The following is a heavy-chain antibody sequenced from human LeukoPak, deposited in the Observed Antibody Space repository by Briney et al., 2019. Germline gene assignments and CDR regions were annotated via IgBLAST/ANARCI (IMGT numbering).Heavy chain of an antibody. J-gene: IGHJ4*02. CDR1: GFTFSSYS. D-gene: IGHD3-10*01. V-gene: IGHV3-21*01. CDR2: ISSSSSYI. Sequence: GGSLRLSCAASGFTFSSYSMNWVRQAPGKGLEWVSSISSSSSYIYYADSVKGRFTISRDNAKNSLYLQMNSLRAEDTAVYYCARAPLWFGELFSLYYFDYWGQGTLVTVSS. CDR3: ARAPLWFGELFSLYYFDY.